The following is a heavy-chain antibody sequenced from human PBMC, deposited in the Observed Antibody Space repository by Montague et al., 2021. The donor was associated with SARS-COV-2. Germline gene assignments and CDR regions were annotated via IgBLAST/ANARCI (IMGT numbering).Heavy chain of an antibody. J-gene: IGHJ4*02. CDR3: ASQVPYLWSGIDY. CDR1: GGSISSYY. CDR2: IHYSGST. V-gene: IGHV4-59*01. D-gene: IGHD3-3*01. Sequence: SETLSLTCTVSGGSISSYYWSWIRQPPGKGLEWIGYIHYSGSTNYNPSLKSRVTISVDTSKNQFSLKLSSVTAADTAVYYCASQVPYLWSGIDYWGQGTLVTVSS.